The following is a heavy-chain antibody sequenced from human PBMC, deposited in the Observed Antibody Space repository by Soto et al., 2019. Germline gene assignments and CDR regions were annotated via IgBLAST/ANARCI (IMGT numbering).Heavy chain of an antibody. CDR3: ARDASIAAARARFDP. CDR1: GYTFTGYY. V-gene: IGHV1-2*04. D-gene: IGHD6-13*01. J-gene: IGHJ5*02. CDR2: INPNSGGT. Sequence: ASVKVSCKASGYTFTGYYMHWVRQAPGQGLEWMGWINPNSGGTNYAQKFQGWVTMTRDTSISTAYMELSRLRSDDTAVYYCARDASIAAARARFDPWGQGTLVTSPQ.